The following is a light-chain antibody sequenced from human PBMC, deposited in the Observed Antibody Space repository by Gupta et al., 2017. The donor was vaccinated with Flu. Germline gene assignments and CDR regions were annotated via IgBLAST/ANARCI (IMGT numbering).Light chain of an antibody. J-gene: IGLJ3*02. V-gene: IGLV1-47*02. Sequence: QSVLTQPPSASGTPGQRVPISSSGSSSNIGSNYVYWYQQLPGTAPKLLIYSNNQRPSGVPDRFSGPKSGTSASLAISGLRSEDEADYYCAAWDDSMSGRVFGGGTKLTVL. CDR2: SNN. CDR1: SSNIGSNY. CDR3: AAWDDSMSGRV.